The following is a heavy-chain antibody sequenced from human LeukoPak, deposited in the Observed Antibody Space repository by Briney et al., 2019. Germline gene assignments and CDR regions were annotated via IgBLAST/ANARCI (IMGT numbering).Heavy chain of an antibody. V-gene: IGHV3-23*01. CDR2: ISDSGGST. CDR3: AKGVSGSYYIYVFDI. Sequence: PGGSLRLSCAASGFIFSSYAMSWVRQAPGKGLEWVSGISDSGGSTYYAHSVKGRFTISRDNSTNTLYLQMNSLRSEDMAVYSCAKGVSGSYYIYVFDICGQGTMVTVSS. CDR1: GFIFSSYA. J-gene: IGHJ3*02. D-gene: IGHD1-26*01.